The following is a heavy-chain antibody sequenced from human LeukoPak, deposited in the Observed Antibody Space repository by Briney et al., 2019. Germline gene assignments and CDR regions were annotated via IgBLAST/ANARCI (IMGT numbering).Heavy chain of an antibody. CDR3: ARLRFLEPDAFDI. CDR1: GGSISSSSYY. CDR2: IYYSGCT. Sequence: PSETLSLTCTVSGGSISSSSYYWGWIRQPPGKGLEWIGSIYYSGCTYYNPSLKSRVTISVDTSKDQFSLKLSSVTAADTAVYYCARLRFLEPDAFDIWGQGTMVTVSS. J-gene: IGHJ3*02. V-gene: IGHV4-39*01. D-gene: IGHD3-3*01.